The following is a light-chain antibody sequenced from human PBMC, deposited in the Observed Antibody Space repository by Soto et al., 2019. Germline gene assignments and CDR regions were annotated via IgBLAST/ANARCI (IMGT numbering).Light chain of an antibody. CDR3: QQYGDSPLYS. J-gene: IGKJ2*01. CDR1: QSVDSDF. V-gene: IGKV3-20*01. CDR2: NAS. Sequence: EIVLTQSPGTLSLSPGERATLSCRASQSVDSDFLAWYQQKSGQAPRLLIYNASRRAAGIPDRFSGSGSGTDFTLNISRLEPEDFAVYFCQQYGDSPLYSFGQGNKVEIK.